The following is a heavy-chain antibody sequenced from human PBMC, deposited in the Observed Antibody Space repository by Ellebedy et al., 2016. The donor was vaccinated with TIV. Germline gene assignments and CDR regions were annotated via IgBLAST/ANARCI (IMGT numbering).Heavy chain of an antibody. CDR1: GGSSSNHP. V-gene: IGHV1-69*13. D-gene: IGHD3-22*01. Sequence: AASVKVSCKPSGGSSSNHPISWVRQAPGQGLEWMGGLIPIFNTAKYSQKFQGRVTITADASTRISYMELTSLNSEDTAVYYCAMGVTMMNNRFDPWGQGTLVTVSS. CDR2: LIPIFNTA. CDR3: AMGVTMMNNRFDP. J-gene: IGHJ5*02.